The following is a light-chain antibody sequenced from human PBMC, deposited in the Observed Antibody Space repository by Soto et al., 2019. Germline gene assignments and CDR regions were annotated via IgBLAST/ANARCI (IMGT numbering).Light chain of an antibody. Sequence: QSALTQPASVSGSPGQSITISCTGSNSDVGTYNRVSWYQHHPDKAPKLLIYEVTYRPSGIPDRFSGSQSGTSATLGITGLQTGDEADYYCGTWDNSLSAVFGGGTKLTVL. CDR3: GTWDNSLSAV. CDR1: NSDVGTYNR. CDR2: EVT. V-gene: IGLV2-14*01. J-gene: IGLJ2*01.